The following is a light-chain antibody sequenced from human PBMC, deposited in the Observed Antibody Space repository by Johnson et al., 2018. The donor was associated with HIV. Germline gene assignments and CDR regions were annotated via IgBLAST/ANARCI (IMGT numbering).Light chain of an antibody. V-gene: IGLV1-51*01. J-gene: IGLJ1*01. CDR3: GTWDSSLSAYV. Sequence: QSVLTQPPSVSAAPGQKVTISCSGSSSNIGNNYVSWYQQFPGTAPKLLIYENNKRPSGIPDRFSGSKSGTSATLGITGLQTGDEAGYYCGTWDSSLSAYVFGTGTKVTVL. CDR1: SSNIGNNY. CDR2: ENN.